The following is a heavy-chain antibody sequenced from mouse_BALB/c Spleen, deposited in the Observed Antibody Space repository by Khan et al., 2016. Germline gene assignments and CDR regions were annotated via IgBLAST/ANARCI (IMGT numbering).Heavy chain of an antibody. CDR1: GYAFSGYW. D-gene: IGHD2-14*01. CDR3: ARGTPFAS. J-gene: IGHJ3*01. Sequence: ELVRPGSSVKISCKASGYAFSGYWMNWVKQRPGQGLEWIGQIYPGDGDTNYNGKFKGKATLTADKSSSTAYMQLSSLTSEDSAVYFCARGTPFASWGQGTLVTVSA. V-gene: IGHV1-80*01. CDR2: IYPGDGDT.